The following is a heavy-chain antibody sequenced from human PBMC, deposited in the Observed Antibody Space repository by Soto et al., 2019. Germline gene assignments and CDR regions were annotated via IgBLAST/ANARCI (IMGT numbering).Heavy chain of an antibody. J-gene: IGHJ3*02. CDR2: ISAYNGNT. V-gene: IGHV1-18*01. D-gene: IGHD3-3*01. Sequence: ASVKVSCKASGYTFTSYGISWVRQAPGQGLEWMGWISAYNGNTNYAQKLQGRVTMTTDTSTSTAYMELRSLRSDDTAVYYCARDRVGGVRLRFLEWLPNDAFDMWGQGTMVTVSS. CDR3: ARDRVGGVRLRFLEWLPNDAFDM. CDR1: GYTFTSYG.